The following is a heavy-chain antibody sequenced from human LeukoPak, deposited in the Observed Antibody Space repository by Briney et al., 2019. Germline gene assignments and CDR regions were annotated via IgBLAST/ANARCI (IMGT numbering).Heavy chain of an antibody. CDR2: FDPEDGET. D-gene: IGHD3-10*01. J-gene: IGHJ5*02. CDR3: ATGSHLGQTPHNWFDP. Sequence: ASVKVSCKVSGYTLTELSMHWVRQAPGKGLEWMGGFDPEDGETIYAQKFQGRVTMTEDTSTDTAYMELSSLRSEDTAVNYCATGSHLGQTPHNWFDPWGQGTLVTVSS. CDR1: GYTLTELS. V-gene: IGHV1-24*01.